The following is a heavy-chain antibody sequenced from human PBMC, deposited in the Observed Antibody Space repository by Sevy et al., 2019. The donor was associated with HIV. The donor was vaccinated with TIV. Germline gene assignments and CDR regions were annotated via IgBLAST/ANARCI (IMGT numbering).Heavy chain of an antibody. CDR3: ARSMTTTLHYYYYYGMDV. J-gene: IGHJ6*02. D-gene: IGHD4-17*01. V-gene: IGHV3-30*04. CDR1: GFTFSSYA. CDR2: ISYDGSNK. Sequence: GGYLRLSCAASGFTFSSYAMHWVRQAPGKGLEWVAVISYDGSNKYYADSVKGRFTISRDNSKNTLYLQMNSLRAEDTAVYYCARSMTTTLHYYYYYGMDVWGQGTTVTVSS.